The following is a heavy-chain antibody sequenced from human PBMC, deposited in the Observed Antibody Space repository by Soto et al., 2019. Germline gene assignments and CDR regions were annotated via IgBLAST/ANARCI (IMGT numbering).Heavy chain of an antibody. V-gene: IGHV3-30-3*01. CDR3: ARDSSVRGGMDV. CDR2: ISYDGSNK. J-gene: IGHJ6*02. Sequence: QVQLVESGGGVVQPGRSLRLSCAASGFTFSSYAMHWVRQAPGKGLEWVAVISYDGSNKYYADSVKGRFTISRDNSKNTLYLQMNSLRAEDTAVYCCARDSSVRGGMDVWGQGTTVTVSS. CDR1: GFTFSSYA. D-gene: IGHD3-22*01.